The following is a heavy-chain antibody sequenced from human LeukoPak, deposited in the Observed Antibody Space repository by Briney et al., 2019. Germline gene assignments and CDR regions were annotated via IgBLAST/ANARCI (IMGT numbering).Heavy chain of an antibody. V-gene: IGHV1-8*01. J-gene: IGHJ5*02. CDR1: GYTFTSYD. CDR2: MNPNSGNT. D-gene: IGHD3-10*01. Sequence: ASVKVSCKASGYTFTSYDINWVRQATGQGLEWMGWMNPNSGNTGYAQKFQGRVTMTRNTSISTAYMELSSLRSEDTAVYYCARDLGLRGVTNWFDPWGQGTLVTVSS. CDR3: ARDLGLRGVTNWFDP.